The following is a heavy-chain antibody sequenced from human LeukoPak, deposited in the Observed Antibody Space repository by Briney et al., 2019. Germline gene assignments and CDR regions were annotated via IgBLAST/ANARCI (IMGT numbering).Heavy chain of an antibody. V-gene: IGHV1-24*01. CDR1: GYTLTQLS. CDR2: FDPEDGET. Sequence: ASVNVSCKVSGYTLTQLSMHWVPLAPGKGLEWRGGFDPEDGETIYAQKFQGRVTMTEDTSTDTAYMELSSLRSEDTAVYYCATSGFFQVTYLDYWGQGTLVTVSS. D-gene: IGHD6-25*01. CDR3: ATSGFFQVTYLDY. J-gene: IGHJ4*02.